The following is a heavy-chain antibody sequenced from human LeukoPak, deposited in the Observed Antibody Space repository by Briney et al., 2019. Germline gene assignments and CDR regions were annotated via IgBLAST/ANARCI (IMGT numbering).Heavy chain of an antibody. Sequence: GGSLRLSCAVSGFTVSSNYVSWVRQAPGKGLEWVSVIYSDGRTYYADSVKGRFTISRDSSKNTLYLQMNSLRAEDTAVYYCAKDYDILTGPTGYWGQGTLVTVSS. CDR3: AKDYDILTGPTGY. J-gene: IGHJ4*02. V-gene: IGHV3-53*05. CDR1: GFTVSSNY. D-gene: IGHD3-9*01. CDR2: IYSDGRT.